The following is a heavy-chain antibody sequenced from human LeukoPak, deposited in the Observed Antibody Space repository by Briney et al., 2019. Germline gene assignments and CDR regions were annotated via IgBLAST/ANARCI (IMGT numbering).Heavy chain of an antibody. Sequence: ASVKVSCKASGYTFTGYYMHWVRQAPGQGLEWMGWINPNSGGTNYAQKFQGRVTITRDTSASTAYMELSSLRSEDTAVYYCARGQGYCSGGSCYSPLLPDYWGQGTLVTVSS. V-gene: IGHV1-2*02. CDR1: GYTFTGYY. D-gene: IGHD2-15*01. CDR3: ARGQGYCSGGSCYSPLLPDY. CDR2: INPNSGGT. J-gene: IGHJ4*02.